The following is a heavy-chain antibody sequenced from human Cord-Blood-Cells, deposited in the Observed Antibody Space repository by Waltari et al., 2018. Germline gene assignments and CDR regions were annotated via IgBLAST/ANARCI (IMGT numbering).Heavy chain of an antibody. CDR2: IRSKAYGGTT. Sequence: EVQLVESGGGLVQPGRSLRLSCTASGFTFVDYAMSWVRQAPGKGLEWVGFIRSKAYGGTTEYAASVKGRFTISRDDSKSIAYLQMNSLKTEDTAVYYCTRDFSYYYDSSGYYYFDYWGQGTLVTVSS. CDR1: GFTFVDYA. J-gene: IGHJ4*02. D-gene: IGHD3-22*01. V-gene: IGHV3-49*04. CDR3: TRDFSYYYDSSGYYYFDY.